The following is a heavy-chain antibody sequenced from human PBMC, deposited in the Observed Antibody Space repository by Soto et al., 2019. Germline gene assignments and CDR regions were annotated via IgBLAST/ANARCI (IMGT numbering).Heavy chain of an antibody. V-gene: IGHV4-59*08. D-gene: IGHD6-19*01. CDR3: WRHESDSGWFFFDP. Sequence: PSESLSLTCSLSGGAIGGYYWSWIRQPPGKALEWIGYVSYSGSTDYHPSLKNRLSISINKSTNQFSLQQIYVPAADAAVYYYWRHESDSGWFFFDPWGQGALVTVSS. J-gene: IGHJ5*02. CDR1: GGAIGGYY. CDR2: VSYSGST.